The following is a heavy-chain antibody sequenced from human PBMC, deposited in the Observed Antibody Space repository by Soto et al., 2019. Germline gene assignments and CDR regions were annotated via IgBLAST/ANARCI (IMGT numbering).Heavy chain of an antibody. D-gene: IGHD3-22*01. CDR2: IDLDDDK. CDR3: ARMTGYYDSSGYYGMDV. CDR1: GFSLSTSGMC. V-gene: IGHV2-70*01. Sequence: SGPTLVNPTQTLTLTCTFSGFSLSTSGMCVSWIRQPPGKALEWLALIDLDDDKYYSTSLKTRLTISKDTSKNQVVLTMTNMDPVDTATYYCARMTGYYDSSGYYGMDVWGQGTTVTVS. J-gene: IGHJ6*02.